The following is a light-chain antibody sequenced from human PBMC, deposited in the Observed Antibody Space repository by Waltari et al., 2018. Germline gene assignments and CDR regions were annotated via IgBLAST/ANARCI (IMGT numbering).Light chain of an antibody. CDR2: DAS. J-gene: IGKJ1*01. CDR3: KLRSTWAGT. V-gene: IGKV3-11*01. Sequence: EVVLTQSPATLSLSPGERATLSCWASQTVSRSLVWYHQKPGQPPSLLIHDASSRPTGIPARFKGSGSGTDFTPTIDRLGPEDVAAYYGKLRSTWAGTSGQGTKVEIK. CDR1: QTVSRS.